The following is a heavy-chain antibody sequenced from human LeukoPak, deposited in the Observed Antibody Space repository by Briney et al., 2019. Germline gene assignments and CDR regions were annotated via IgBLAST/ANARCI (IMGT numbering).Heavy chain of an antibody. Sequence: GALRLSCAASGFTFSSYGMSWVRQAPGKGLEWVSAISGSGGSTYYADSVKGRFTISRDNSKNTLYLQMNSLRAEDTAVYYCAKDYPRGYIGFDYWGQGTLVTVSS. D-gene: IGHD5-12*01. CDR2: ISGSGGST. J-gene: IGHJ4*02. CDR1: GFTFSSYG. CDR3: AKDYPRGYIGFDY. V-gene: IGHV3-23*01.